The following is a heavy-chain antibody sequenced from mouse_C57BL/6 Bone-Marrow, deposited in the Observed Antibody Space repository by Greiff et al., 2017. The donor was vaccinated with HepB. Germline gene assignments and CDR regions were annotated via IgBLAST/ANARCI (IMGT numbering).Heavy chain of an antibody. J-gene: IGHJ1*03. D-gene: IGHD2-1*01. CDR1: GFTFSSYT. CDR2: ISGGGGNT. CDR3: ARLGNFDWYFDV. Sequence: EVKLVESGGGLVKPGGSLKLSCAASGFTFSSYTMSWVRQTPEKRLAWVATISGGGGNTYYPDSVKGRFTISRDNEKNTLYLQMISLRSEDTALYYCARLGNFDWYFDVWGTGTTVTVSS. V-gene: IGHV5-9*01.